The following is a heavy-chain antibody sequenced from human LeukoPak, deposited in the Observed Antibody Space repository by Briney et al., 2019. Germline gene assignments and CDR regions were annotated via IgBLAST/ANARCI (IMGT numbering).Heavy chain of an antibody. CDR3: ARDRGYSGYDGEGYYYYYGMDV. CDR1: GDSVSSNSAA. Sequence: SQTLSLTCAISGDSVSSNSAAWNWIRQSPSRGLEWLGRTYYRSKWYNDYAVSVKSRITINPDTSKNQFSLQLNSVTPEDTAVYYCARDRGYSGYDGEGYYYYYGMDVWGQGTTVTVSS. D-gene: IGHD5-12*01. CDR2: TYYRSKWYN. V-gene: IGHV6-1*01. J-gene: IGHJ6*02.